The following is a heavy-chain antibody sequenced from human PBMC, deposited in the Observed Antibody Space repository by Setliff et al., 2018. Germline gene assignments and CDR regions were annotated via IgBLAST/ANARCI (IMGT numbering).Heavy chain of an antibody. CDR1: GGSISSGSYY. CDR3: ARDEGSSYFYGMDV. D-gene: IGHD6-13*01. J-gene: IGHJ6*02. CDR2: IYTSGST. Sequence: SETLSLTCTVSGGSISSGSYYWSWIRQPAGKELEWIGRIYTSGSTNYNPSLKSRVTISVDTSKNQFSLKLSSVTAADTAVYYCARDEGSSYFYGMDVWGQGTTVTVSS. V-gene: IGHV4-61*02.